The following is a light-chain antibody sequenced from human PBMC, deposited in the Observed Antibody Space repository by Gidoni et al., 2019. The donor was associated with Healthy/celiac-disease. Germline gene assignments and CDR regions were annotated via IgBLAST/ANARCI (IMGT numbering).Light chain of an antibody. J-gene: IGKJ1*01. CDR2: DAS. CDR1: QSVSSY. V-gene: IGKV3-11*01. Sequence: ELVLTQSPATLSLSPGERATLSCRASQSVSSYLAWYQQKPGQAPRLLIYDASNRATGIPARFSGSGSGTDFTLTISSLEPEDFAVYYCQQRSTWAFGKGTKVEIK. CDR3: QQRSTWA.